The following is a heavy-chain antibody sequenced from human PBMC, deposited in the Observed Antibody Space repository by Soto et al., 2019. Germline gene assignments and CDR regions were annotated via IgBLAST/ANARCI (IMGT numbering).Heavy chain of an antibody. Sequence: PSETLSLTCTVSGGSISSYYWSWIRQPPGKGLEWIGYIYYSGSTNYNPSLKSRVTISVDTSKNQFSLKLSSVTAADTAVYYCARGLYYDSSGYSYYFDYWGQGTLVTVSS. J-gene: IGHJ4*02. V-gene: IGHV4-59*01. D-gene: IGHD3-22*01. CDR2: IYYSGST. CDR3: ARGLYYDSSGYSYYFDY. CDR1: GGSISSYY.